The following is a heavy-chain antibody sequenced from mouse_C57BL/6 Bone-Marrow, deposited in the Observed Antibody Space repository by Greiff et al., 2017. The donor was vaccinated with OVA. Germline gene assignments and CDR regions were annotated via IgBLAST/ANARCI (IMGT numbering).Heavy chain of an antibody. CDR3: AITTVVAYYAMDY. CDR2: IYPRSGNT. CDR1: GYTFTSYG. J-gene: IGHJ4*01. V-gene: IGHV1-81*01. D-gene: IGHD1-1*01. Sequence: QVQLKESGAELARPGASVKLSCKASGYTFTSYGISWVKQRTGQGLEWIGEIYPRSGNTYYNEKFKGKATLTADKSSSTAYMELRSLTSEDSAVYFCAITTVVAYYAMDYWGQGTSVTVSS.